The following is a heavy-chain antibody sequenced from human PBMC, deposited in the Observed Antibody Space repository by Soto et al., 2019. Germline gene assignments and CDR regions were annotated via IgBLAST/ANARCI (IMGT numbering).Heavy chain of an antibody. J-gene: IGHJ4*02. CDR1: GFTFSDYY. CDR3: ATGEGGSDSSGYYARPYYFDY. D-gene: IGHD3-22*01. Sequence: GSLRLSCAASGFTFSDYYMSWIRQAPGKGLERVSYISSSSSYTNYADSVKGRFTISRDNAKNSLYLQMNSLRAEDTAVYYCATGEGGSDSSGYYARPYYFDYWGQGTLVTVSS. V-gene: IGHV3-11*06. CDR2: ISSSSSYT.